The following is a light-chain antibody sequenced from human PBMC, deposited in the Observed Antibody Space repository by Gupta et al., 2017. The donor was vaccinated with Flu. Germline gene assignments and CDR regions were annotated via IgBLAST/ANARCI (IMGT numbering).Light chain of an antibody. Sequence: EIVLTQSPGTLSLSPGERATLSCRASQSVSSSYLAWYQKKPGQAPRLLIYGASNRATGIPDRFSGSGSGTDFTLTVSRLEPEDFAVYYCQQYGSLPRTFGQGTKLEIK. CDR1: QSVSSSY. J-gene: IGKJ2*01. V-gene: IGKV3-20*01. CDR3: QQYGSLPRT. CDR2: GAS.